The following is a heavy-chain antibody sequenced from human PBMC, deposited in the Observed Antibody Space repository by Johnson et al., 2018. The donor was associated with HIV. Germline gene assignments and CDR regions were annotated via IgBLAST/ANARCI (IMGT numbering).Heavy chain of an antibody. J-gene: IGHJ3*02. Sequence: EVQLVESGGGLVQPGRSLRLSCAASGFTFDDYGMHWVRLAPGKGLEWVSGISWNSGSKGYADSVKGRFTISRDNAKNSLSLQMNSLRAEDTALYYCANLLITWTLGVVLDDAFDIWGQGTKVTVSS. V-gene: IGHV3-9*01. D-gene: IGHD3-3*01. CDR3: ANLLITWTLGVVLDDAFDI. CDR1: GFTFDDYG. CDR2: ISWNSGSK.